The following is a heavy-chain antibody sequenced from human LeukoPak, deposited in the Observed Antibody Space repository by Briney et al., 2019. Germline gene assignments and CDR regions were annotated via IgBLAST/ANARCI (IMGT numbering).Heavy chain of an antibody. D-gene: IGHD2-2*01. CDR2: IYYSGST. Sequence: SETLSLTCTVSGGSISSSSHYWGWIRQPPGKGLEWIGNIYYSGSTYYNPSLKSRVTISVDTSKNQFSLKLSSVSAADTAVYYCARDCRSTSCPWKYWGQGTLVTVSS. J-gene: IGHJ4*02. CDR3: ARDCRSTSCPWKY. V-gene: IGHV4-39*07. CDR1: GGSISSSSHY.